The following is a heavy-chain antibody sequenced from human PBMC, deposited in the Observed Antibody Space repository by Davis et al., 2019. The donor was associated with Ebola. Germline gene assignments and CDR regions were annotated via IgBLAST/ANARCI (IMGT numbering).Heavy chain of an antibody. Sequence: SETLSLTCAVYGGSFSGYYWSWIRQPPGKGLEWIGEITHSGSPNYNPSLKSRVTISVDTSKNQFSLKLSSVTAADTAVYYCARGYYDYVWGSYRPKFFDYWGQGTLVTVSS. CDR2: ITHSGSP. D-gene: IGHD3-16*02. CDR1: GGSFSGYY. J-gene: IGHJ4*02. CDR3: ARGYYDYVWGSYRPKFFDY. V-gene: IGHV4-34*01.